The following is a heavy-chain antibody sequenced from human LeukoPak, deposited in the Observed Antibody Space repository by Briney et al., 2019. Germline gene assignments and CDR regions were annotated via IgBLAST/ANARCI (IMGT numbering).Heavy chain of an antibody. D-gene: IGHD6-13*01. V-gene: IGHV4-59*01. J-gene: IGHJ4*02. CDR3: ARGGSSWVYYFDY. CDR2: IYYSGST. Sequence: PSETLSLTCAVYGGSFSGYYWSWIRQPPGKGLEWVGYIYYSGSTNYNPSLKSRVTISVDTSKNQFSLKLSSVTAADTAVYYCARGGSSWVYYFDYWGQGTLVTVSS. CDR1: GGSFSGYY.